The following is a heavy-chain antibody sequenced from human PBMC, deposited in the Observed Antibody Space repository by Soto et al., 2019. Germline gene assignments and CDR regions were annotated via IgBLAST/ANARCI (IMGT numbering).Heavy chain of an antibody. V-gene: IGHV1-18*01. J-gene: IGHJ3*02. CDR1: DYTFTGYG. Sequence: QVQLVQSGAEVKKPGASVKVSCKASDYTFTGYGISWVRQAPGQGLEWMGWISAYNGNTNYAQKLQGRVTVTTDTSTSTAYMELRSLRSDDTAVYYCAREISYSEAPCAFDIWGQGTMVTVSS. D-gene: IGHD3-22*01. CDR3: AREISYSEAPCAFDI. CDR2: ISAYNGNT.